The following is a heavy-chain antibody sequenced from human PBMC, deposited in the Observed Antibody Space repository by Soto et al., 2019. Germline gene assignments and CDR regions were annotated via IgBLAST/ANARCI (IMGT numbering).Heavy chain of an antibody. J-gene: IGHJ4*02. V-gene: IGHV1-3*01. CDR1: GYTFTSYA. CDR3: ARSVGAALSDY. CDR2: INAGNGNT. D-gene: IGHD1-26*01. Sequence: QVQLVQSGAEVKKPGASVKVSCKASGYTFTSYAMNWVRQAPGQRLEWMGWINAGNGNTKYSQKFQGRVTITRDTSASTAYMELSSLRSEDTAVYYWARSVGAALSDYWGQGTLVTVSS.